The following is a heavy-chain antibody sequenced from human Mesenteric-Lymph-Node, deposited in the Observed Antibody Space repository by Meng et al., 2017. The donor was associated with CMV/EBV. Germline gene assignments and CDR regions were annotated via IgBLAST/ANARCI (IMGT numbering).Heavy chain of an antibody. CDR2: IFYSGHT. CDR3: ARGEDWFDP. J-gene: IGHJ5*02. CDR1: GDSISSSSFY. V-gene: IGHV4-39*07. Sequence: SETLSLTCTVSGDSISSSSFYWGWIRQPPGKGLEWIGTIFYSGHTYYNPSLKSRVTISVDTSKNQFSLKLSSVTAADTAVYYCARGEDWFDPWGQGTLVTVSS.